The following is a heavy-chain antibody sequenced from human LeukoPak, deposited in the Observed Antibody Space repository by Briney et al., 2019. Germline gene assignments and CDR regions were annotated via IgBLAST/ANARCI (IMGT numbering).Heavy chain of an antibody. CDR3: ARFGYVAAVDV. Sequence: GGSLRLSCAASGFSFSACWMTWARQAPGTGLEWVANINPAGSETYYVDPVKGRFSISRDNAKNLVYLQMNSLRAEDTAVYHCARFGYVAAVDVWGQGTPVTVSS. J-gene: IGHJ4*02. CDR1: GFSFSACW. CDR2: INPAGSET. V-gene: IGHV3-7*01. D-gene: IGHD2-15*01.